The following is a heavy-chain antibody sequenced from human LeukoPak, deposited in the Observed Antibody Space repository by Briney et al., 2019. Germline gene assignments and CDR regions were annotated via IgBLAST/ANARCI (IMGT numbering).Heavy chain of an antibody. CDR2: IYYSGST. CDR1: GGSISSYY. Sequence: PSETLSLTCTVSGGSISSYYWSWIRQPPGKGLEWIGYIYYSGSTNCNPSLKSRVTISVDTSKNQFSLKLSSVTAADTAVYYCARGGGVIADPFDYWGQGTLVTVSS. CDR3: ARGGGVIADPFDY. J-gene: IGHJ4*02. V-gene: IGHV4-59*01. D-gene: IGHD3-16*02.